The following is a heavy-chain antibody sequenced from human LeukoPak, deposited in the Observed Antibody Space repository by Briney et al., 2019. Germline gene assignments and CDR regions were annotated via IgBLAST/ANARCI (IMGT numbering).Heavy chain of an antibody. CDR3: VRDDAFAFDI. CDR1: GFTFSRYA. V-gene: IGHV3-48*02. Sequence: GGSLRLSCAASGFTFSRYAMNWVRQAPGKGLEWVSNIRSTSGGTYYADSVKGRFTTSRDNARNSLFLQMNGLRDDDTAVHYCVRDDAFAFDIWGQGTTVTVSS. J-gene: IGHJ3*02. CDR2: IRSTSGGT. D-gene: IGHD2-2*01.